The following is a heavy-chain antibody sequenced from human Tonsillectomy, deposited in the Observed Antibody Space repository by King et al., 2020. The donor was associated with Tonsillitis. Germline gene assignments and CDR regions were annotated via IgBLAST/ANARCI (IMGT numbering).Heavy chain of an antibody. J-gene: IGHJ3*02. CDR3: ASSRVADAFDK. D-gene: IGHD2-15*01. CDR2: IIWNGLTT. Sequence: VQLVESGGTVVQPGGSLRLSCAASGFAFNESTMHWVRQPPGKGLEWLSLIIWNGLTTSYADSVKGRFSISRDNRENSLYLQMDTLRPDDTGIYYCASSRVADAFDKWGQGTMVTVSS. CDR1: GFAFNEST. V-gene: IGHV3-43*01.